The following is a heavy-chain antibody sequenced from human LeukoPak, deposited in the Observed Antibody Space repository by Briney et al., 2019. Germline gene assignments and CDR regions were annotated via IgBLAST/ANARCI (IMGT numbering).Heavy chain of an antibody. Sequence: PGGSLRLSCAATGFSFTTYAMNWVRQAPGKGLEWVSSIDSSRSYIFYADSVKGRFTISRDNAKNSLYLQMNSLRAEDTAVYYCVREARLGLDVWGKGSPVPVSS. CDR2: IDSSRSYI. CDR3: VREARLGLDV. J-gene: IGHJ6*04. V-gene: IGHV3-21*01. CDR1: GFSFTTYA. D-gene: IGHD6-25*01.